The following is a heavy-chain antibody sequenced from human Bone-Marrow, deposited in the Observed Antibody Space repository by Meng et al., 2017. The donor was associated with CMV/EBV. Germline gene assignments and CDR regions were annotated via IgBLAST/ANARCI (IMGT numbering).Heavy chain of an antibody. CDR2: INHSGST. CDR3: ARARAVYYDFWKGSLYRFDP. Sequence: SETLSLTCAVYGGSFSGYYWSWIRQPPGKGLEWIGEINHSGSTNYNPSLKSRVTISVDTSKNQFSLKLRSVTAADTAVYCCARARAVYYDFWKGSLYRFDPWGQGTLVTGSS. J-gene: IGHJ5*02. V-gene: IGHV4-34*01. CDR1: GGSFSGYY. D-gene: IGHD3-3*01.